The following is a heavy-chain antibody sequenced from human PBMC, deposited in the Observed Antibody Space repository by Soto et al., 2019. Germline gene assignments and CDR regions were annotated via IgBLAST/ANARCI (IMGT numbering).Heavy chain of an antibody. CDR3: AREVVETSSLWLDP. CDR2: IIPVFDTV. Sequence: GASVKVSCKDTGGLFSSYAVSWVRQAPGQGLEWMGGIIPVFDTVYYAQKFQGRVTITADESTNTAYMELSSLKIDDTAVYYCAREVVETSSLWLDPWGQGTLVTVSS. J-gene: IGHJ5*02. D-gene: IGHD6-6*01. V-gene: IGHV1-69*13. CDR1: GGLFSSYA.